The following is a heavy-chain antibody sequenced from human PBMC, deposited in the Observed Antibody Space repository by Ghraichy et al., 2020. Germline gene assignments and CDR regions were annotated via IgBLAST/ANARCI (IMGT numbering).Heavy chain of an antibody. J-gene: IGHJ5*02. CDR2: IYHSGST. CDR1: GYSISSGYY. D-gene: IGHD4-17*01. V-gene: IGHV4-38-2*01. CDR3: ARVGPTTVTTSWFDP. Sequence: SETLSLTCAVSGYSISSGYYWGWIRQPPGKGLEWIGSIYHSGSTYYNPSLKSRVTISVDTSKNQFSLKLSSVTAADTAVYYCARVGPTTVTTSWFDPWGQGTLVTVSS.